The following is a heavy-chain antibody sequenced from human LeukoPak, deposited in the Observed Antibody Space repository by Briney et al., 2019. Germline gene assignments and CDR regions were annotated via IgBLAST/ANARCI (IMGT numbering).Heavy chain of an antibody. V-gene: IGHV3-21*01. Sequence: PGGSLRLSCAASGFTFSNYNMNWVRQARGKGLEWVSSISSGSSCIYYADSVKRRFTIHRHNAKNTVYLQMNSLRAEDTAVYYCARGAYCSGGSCWGSDYWGQGTLVSVSS. CDR2: ISSGSSCI. J-gene: IGHJ4*02. D-gene: IGHD2-15*01. CDR1: GFTFSNYN. CDR3: ARGAYCSGGSCWGSDY.